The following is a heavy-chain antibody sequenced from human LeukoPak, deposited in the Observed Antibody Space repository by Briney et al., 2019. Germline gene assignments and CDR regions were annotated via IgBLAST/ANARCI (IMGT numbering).Heavy chain of an antibody. J-gene: IGHJ3*02. CDR1: GFTFTSSA. CDR3: AAPGDSSSWKISGAFDI. V-gene: IGHV1-58*01. D-gene: IGHD6-13*01. Sequence: GTSVKVSCKASGFTFTSSAVQWVRQARGQRLEWIGWIVVGSGNTNYAQKFQERVTITRDMSTSTAYMELSSLRSEDTAVYYCAAPGDSSSWKISGAFDIWGQGTMVTVSS. CDR2: IVVGSGNT.